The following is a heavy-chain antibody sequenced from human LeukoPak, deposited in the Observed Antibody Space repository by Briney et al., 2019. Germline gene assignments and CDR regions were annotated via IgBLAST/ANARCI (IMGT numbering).Heavy chain of an antibody. J-gene: IGHJ4*02. CDR1: GFIFSSYA. D-gene: IGHD3-22*01. CDR3: AKEVYYDSSAIDY. V-gene: IGHV3-23*01. CDR2: ISGSGGST. Sequence: GGSLRLSCGASGFIFSSYAMGWVRQAPGKGLEWVSAISGSGGSTYYADSVKGRFTISRDNSKNTLYLQMNSLRAEDTAVYYCAKEVYYDSSAIDYWGQGTLVTVSS.